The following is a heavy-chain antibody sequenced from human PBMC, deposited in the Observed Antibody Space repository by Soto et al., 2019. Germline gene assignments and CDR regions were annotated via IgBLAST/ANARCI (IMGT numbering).Heavy chain of an antibody. V-gene: IGHV1-3*01. CDR3: ARDEDDFWSGSSPQAFDI. CDR1: GYTFTSYA. D-gene: IGHD3-3*01. J-gene: IGHJ3*02. CDR2: INAGNGNT. Sequence: ASVKVSCKASGYTFTSYAMHWVRQAPGQRLEWMGWINAGNGNTKYSQKFQGRVTITRDTSASTAYMELSSLRSEDTAVYYCARDEDDFWSGSSPQAFDIWGQGTMVT.